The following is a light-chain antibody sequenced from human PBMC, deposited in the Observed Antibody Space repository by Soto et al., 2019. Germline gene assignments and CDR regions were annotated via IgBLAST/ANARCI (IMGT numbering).Light chain of an antibody. CDR1: SSDVGTYNY. Sequence: QSVLAQPASVSGSPGQSITISCTGTSSDVGTYNYVSWYQQHPGKAPKLMIYEVSHRPSGISNRFSGSKSGNTASLTISGLQAEDEADYYCSSYTTSTTLYVFGTGTKVTAL. J-gene: IGLJ1*01. V-gene: IGLV2-14*01. CDR3: SSYTTSTTLYV. CDR2: EVS.